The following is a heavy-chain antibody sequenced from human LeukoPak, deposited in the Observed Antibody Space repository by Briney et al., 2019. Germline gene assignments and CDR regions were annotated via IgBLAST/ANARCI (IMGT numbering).Heavy chain of an antibody. J-gene: IGHJ6*03. Sequence: PGGSLRLSCAASGFTFSNYAMHWVRQAPGKGPEWVAGISYHGSDIYYADSAKGRFTISRDNSRNTLYLQMNSLRPEDTAVFYCARAPGQSFPYMDVWGKGTTVTVSS. V-gene: IGHV3-30*01. CDR3: ARAPGQSFPYMDV. CDR2: ISYHGSDI. CDR1: GFTFSNYA.